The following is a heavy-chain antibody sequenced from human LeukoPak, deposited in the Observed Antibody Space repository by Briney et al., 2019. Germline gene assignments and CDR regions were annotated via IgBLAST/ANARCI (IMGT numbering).Heavy chain of an antibody. J-gene: IGHJ4*02. V-gene: IGHV3-66*02. CDR3: ASNGENSGTFLQFDC. D-gene: IGHD1-26*01. CDR2: VYSGGNT. Sequence: GGSLRLSCAASGFTVSTTYLSWVHQAPGKGLEWVSVVYSGGNTYYTDSVKGRFTISRDNSKNTLYLQMNSLRAEDTAVYYCASNGENSGTFLQFDCWGQGTLVTVSS. CDR1: GFTVSTTY.